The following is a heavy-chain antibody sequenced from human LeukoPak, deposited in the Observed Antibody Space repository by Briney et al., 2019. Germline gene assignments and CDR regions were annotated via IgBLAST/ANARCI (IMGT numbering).Heavy chain of an antibody. J-gene: IGHJ4*02. D-gene: IGHD3-10*01. CDR3: ARGRITMVRGGHTRSHLKRAPFDY. V-gene: IGHV4-34*01. Sequence: WEALSLTGAVYGGSLSGYYWSWIRQPPGKGLEWIGEINHSGSTNYNPSLKSRVTISVDTSKNQFSLKLSSVTAADSAVYYCARGRITMVRGGHTRSHLKRAPFDYWGQGTLVTVSS. CDR2: INHSGST. CDR1: GGSLSGYY.